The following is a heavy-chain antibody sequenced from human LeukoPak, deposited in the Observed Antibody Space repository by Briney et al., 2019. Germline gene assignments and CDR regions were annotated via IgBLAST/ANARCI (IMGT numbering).Heavy chain of an antibody. V-gene: IGHV3-21*01. Sequence: PGGSLRLSRAASGFTFSSYSMNWVRQAPGKGLEWVSSISSSSSYIYYADSVKGRFTISRDNAKNSLYLQMNSLRVEDTAVYYCARDLVGAPDYWGQGTLVTVSS. CDR2: ISSSSSYI. CDR1: GFTFSSYS. D-gene: IGHD1-26*01. J-gene: IGHJ4*02. CDR3: ARDLVGAPDY.